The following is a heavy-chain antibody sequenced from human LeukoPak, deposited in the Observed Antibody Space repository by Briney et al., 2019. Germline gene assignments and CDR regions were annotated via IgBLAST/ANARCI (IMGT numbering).Heavy chain of an antibody. D-gene: IGHD4-17*01. CDR1: GFTISSYE. V-gene: IGHV3-48*03. Sequence: GGSLRLSSAASGFTISSYEMNWVRQAPGKGLEWVSYISSSGSTIYYADSVKGRFTISRDNAKNSLYLQMNSLRAEDTAVYYCASPSGYGDFDYWGQGTLVTVSS. CDR2: ISSSGSTI. J-gene: IGHJ4*02. CDR3: ASPSGYGDFDY.